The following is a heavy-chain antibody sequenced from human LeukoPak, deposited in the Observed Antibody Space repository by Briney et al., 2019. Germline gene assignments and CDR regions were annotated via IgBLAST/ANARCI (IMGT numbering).Heavy chain of an antibody. CDR3: ASLPYSSSWY. CDR1: GGSISTYF. CDR2: ITYSGTT. V-gene: IGHV4-59*12. Sequence: SETLFLTCTVSGGSISTYFWAWIRQPPGKALEWIGYITYSGTTSYSGTTSYNPSLESRVTISADTSRNQFSLRLSSVTAADTAVYYCASLPYSSSWYWGQGTLVTVSS. D-gene: IGHD6-13*01. J-gene: IGHJ4*02.